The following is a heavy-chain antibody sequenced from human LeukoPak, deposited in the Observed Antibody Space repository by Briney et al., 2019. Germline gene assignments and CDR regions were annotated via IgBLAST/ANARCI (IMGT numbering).Heavy chain of an antibody. V-gene: IGHV4-34*01. CDR2: INHSGST. Sequence: SETLSLTCAVYGGSFSGYYWSWIRQPPGKGLEWIGEINHSGSTNYNPSLKSRVTISVDTSKNQFSLKLSSVTAADTAVYYCARGRCGSGDKRDWFDPWGQGTLVTVSS. CDR1: GGSFSGYY. J-gene: IGHJ5*02. CDR3: ARGRCGSGDKRDWFDP. D-gene: IGHD3-10*01.